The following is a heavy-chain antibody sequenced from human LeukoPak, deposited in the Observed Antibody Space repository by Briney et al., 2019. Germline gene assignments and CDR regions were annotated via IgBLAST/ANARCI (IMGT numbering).Heavy chain of an antibody. J-gene: IGHJ5*02. CDR2: IYYSVST. CDR3: GRPKVGDGDYAGNWFDP. V-gene: IGHV4-39*01. CDR1: GDSISSSSDY. D-gene: IGHD4-17*01. Sequence: SETLSLTCTVSGDSISSSSDYCGWIRQSPGKGLEWIGTIYYSVSTYYNPALKSRVTISIDTSKNQFSLKLKSVTAADTAVYYCGRPKVGDGDYAGNWFDPWGQGILVTVSS.